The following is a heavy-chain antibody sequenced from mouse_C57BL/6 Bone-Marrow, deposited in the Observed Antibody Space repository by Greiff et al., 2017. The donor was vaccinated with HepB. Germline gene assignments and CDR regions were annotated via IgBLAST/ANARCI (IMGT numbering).Heavy chain of an antibody. CDR1: GYTFTGYW. CDR2: ILPGSGST. V-gene: IGHV1-9*01. D-gene: IGHD1-1*01. CDR3: ARPHYYGSSWCWFAY. Sequence: QVQLQQSGAELMKPGASVKLSCKATGYTFTGYWIEWVKQRPGHGLEWIGEILPGSGSTNYNEKFKGKATFTADTSSNTAYMQLRSLTTEDSAIYYWARPHYYGSSWCWFAYWGQGTLVTVSA. J-gene: IGHJ3*01.